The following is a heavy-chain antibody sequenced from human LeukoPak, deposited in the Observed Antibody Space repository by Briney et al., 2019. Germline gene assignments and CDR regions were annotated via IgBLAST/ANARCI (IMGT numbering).Heavy chain of an antibody. CDR1: GGSISSSNW. Sequence: PSETLSLTCAVSGGSISSSNWWSWVRQPPGKGLEWIGEIYHSGGTNYNPSLKSRVTISVDKSKNQFSLKLSSVTAADTAVYYCARLEDMVAATASYYYGMDVWGQGTTVTVSS. V-gene: IGHV4-4*02. D-gene: IGHD2-15*01. CDR3: ARLEDMVAATASYYYGMDV. J-gene: IGHJ6*02. CDR2: IYHSGGT.